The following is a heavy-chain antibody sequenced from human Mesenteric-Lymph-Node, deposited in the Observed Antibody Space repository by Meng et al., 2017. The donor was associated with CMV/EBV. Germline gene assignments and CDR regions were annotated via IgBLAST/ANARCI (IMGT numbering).Heavy chain of an antibody. CDR2: IWYDGSNK. CDR3: AKEHHSGWTYYYYGMDV. D-gene: IGHD5-12*01. Sequence: GGSLRLSCVASGFTFGTADMHWVRQAPGKGLEWVAVIWYDGSNKYYADSVKGRFTISRDNSKNTLYLQMNSLRAEDTAVYYCAKEHHSGWTYYYYGMDVWGQGTTVTVSS. V-gene: IGHV3-33*06. CDR1: GFTFGTAD. J-gene: IGHJ6*02.